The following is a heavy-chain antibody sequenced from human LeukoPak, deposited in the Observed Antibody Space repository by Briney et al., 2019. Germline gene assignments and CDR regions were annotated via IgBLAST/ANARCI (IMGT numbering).Heavy chain of an antibody. V-gene: IGHV3-30*02. J-gene: IGHJ4*02. CDR2: IRYDGSNK. CDR1: GFTFSSYG. CDR3: AKDEGSTMVRKFDY. D-gene: IGHD3-10*01. Sequence: GGSLRLSCAASGFTFSSYGMHWVRQAPGKGLEWVAFIRYDGSNKYYADSVKGRFTISRDNSKNTLYLQMNSLRAEDTAVYYCAKDEGSTMVRKFDYWGQGTLVTVSS.